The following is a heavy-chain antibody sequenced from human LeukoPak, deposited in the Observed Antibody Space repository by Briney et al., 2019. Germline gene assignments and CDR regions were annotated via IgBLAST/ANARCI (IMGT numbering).Heavy chain of an antibody. D-gene: IGHD3-16*02. V-gene: IGHV4-34*01. CDR3: ARAEIKLYNQRRYYFDY. CDR1: GGSFSGYY. Sequence: KPSETLSLTCAVYGGSFSGYYWSWIRQPPGKGLEWIGEINHSGSTNYNPSLKSRVTISVDTSKNQFSLKLSSATAADTAVYYCARAEIKLYNQRRYYFDYWGQGTLVTVSS. CDR2: INHSGST. J-gene: IGHJ4*02.